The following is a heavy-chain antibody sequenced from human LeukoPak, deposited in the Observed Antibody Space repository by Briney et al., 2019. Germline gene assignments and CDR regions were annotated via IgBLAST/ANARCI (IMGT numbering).Heavy chain of an antibody. D-gene: IGHD4-17*01. CDR2: IIPIFGTA. CDR1: GGTFSSYA. CDR3: ARDNGDFPRAFDI. Sequence: GASVKFSCKASGGTFSSYAISWVRQAPGQGLEWMGRIIPIFGTANYAQKFQGRVTITTDESTSTAYMELGSLRSEDTAVYYCARDNGDFPRAFDIWGQGTMVTVSS. J-gene: IGHJ3*02. V-gene: IGHV1-69*05.